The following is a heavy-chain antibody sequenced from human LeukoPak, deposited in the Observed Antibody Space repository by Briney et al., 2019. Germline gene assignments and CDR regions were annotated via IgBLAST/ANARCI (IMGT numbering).Heavy chain of an antibody. D-gene: IGHD6-6*01. J-gene: IGHJ4*02. CDR3: ARYSIAAPPDPYFDY. V-gene: IGHV4-4*02. Sequence: PSETLSLTCAVSGASISDHNWWSWVRQPPGKGLEWIGEVFHGGNTIYNPSLESPITISVDKSKNQFSLHLSSVTAADTAVYYCARYSIAAPPDPYFDYWGQGTLVTVSS. CDR2: VFHGGNT. CDR1: GASISDHNW.